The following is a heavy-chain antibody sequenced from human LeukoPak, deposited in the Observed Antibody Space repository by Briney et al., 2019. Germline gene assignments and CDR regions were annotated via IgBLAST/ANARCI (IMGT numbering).Heavy chain of an antibody. CDR2: IYYSGST. Sequence: SETLSLTCTVSGGSISNYYGSWIRQPPGKGLEWIGYIYYSGSTYYNPSLKSRVTISLDTSKNQLSLKLSSVTAADTAVYYCARDQTEYSSSSLAYYFDYWGQGTLVTVSS. V-gene: IGHV4-59*12. J-gene: IGHJ4*02. CDR3: ARDQTEYSSSSLAYYFDY. CDR1: GGSISNYY. D-gene: IGHD6-6*01.